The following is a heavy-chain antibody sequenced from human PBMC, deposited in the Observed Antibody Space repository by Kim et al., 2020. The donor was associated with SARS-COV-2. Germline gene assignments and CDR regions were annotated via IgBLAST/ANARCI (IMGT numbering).Heavy chain of an antibody. J-gene: IGHJ4*02. CDR2: IYYSGST. V-gene: IGHV4-39*01. CDR3: ARRNRRWPIDY. Sequence: SETLSLTCTVSGGSISSSSYYWGWIRQPPGKGLEWIGSIYYSGSTYYNPSLKSRVTISVDTSKNQFSLKLSSVTAADTAVYYCARRNRRWPIDYWGQGTLVTVSS. CDR1: GGSISSSSYY. D-gene: IGHD4-4*01.